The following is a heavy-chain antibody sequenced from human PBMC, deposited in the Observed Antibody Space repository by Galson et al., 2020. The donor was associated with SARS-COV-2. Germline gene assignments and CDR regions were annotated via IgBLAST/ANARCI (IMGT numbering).Heavy chain of an antibody. CDR1: GYTFANYG. D-gene: IGHD3-22*01. J-gene: IGHJ3*02. CDR2: ISYYNGNT. CDR3: ARRGYYYDSSGHYSGDAFDI. Sequence: ASVKVSCKASGYTFANYGISWVRQAPGKGLEWVGWISYYNGNTNYAEKVQGRVTLTTDASTSTAYMELRYLRPDDTAVYYCARRGYYYDSSGHYSGDAFDIWGQGTMVTVSS. V-gene: IGHV1-18*04.